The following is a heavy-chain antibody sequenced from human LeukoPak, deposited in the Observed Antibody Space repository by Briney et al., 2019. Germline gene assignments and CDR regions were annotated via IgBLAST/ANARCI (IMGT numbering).Heavy chain of an antibody. V-gene: IGHV4-34*01. CDR3: ARAFRGFDP. CDR1: GGSFSGYY. CDR2: INHSGST. J-gene: IGHJ5*02. Sequence: PSETLSLTCAVSGGSFSGYYWSWVRQPPGKGLEWIGEINHSGSTNYNPSLKSRVTISVDTSKNQLSLKLSSVTAADTAVYYCARAFRGFDPWGQGTLVTVSS.